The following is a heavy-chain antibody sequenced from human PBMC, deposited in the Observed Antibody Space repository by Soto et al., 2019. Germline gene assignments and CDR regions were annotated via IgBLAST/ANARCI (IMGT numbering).Heavy chain of an antibody. Sequence: QVQLQESGPGLVKPSETLSLTCTVSGGSISSYYWSWIRQPPGKGLEWIGYIYYSGCTNYNPSLKSRVTISVDTSKNQSSLKLNSMTAADTAVYYCARHNYGSGSTYFDYWGQGTLVTVSS. D-gene: IGHD3-10*01. V-gene: IGHV4-59*08. CDR2: IYYSGCT. CDR1: GGSISSYY. CDR3: ARHNYGSGSTYFDY. J-gene: IGHJ4*02.